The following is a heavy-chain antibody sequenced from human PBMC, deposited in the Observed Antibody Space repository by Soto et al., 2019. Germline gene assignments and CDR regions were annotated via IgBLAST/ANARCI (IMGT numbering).Heavy chain of an antibody. V-gene: IGHV4-34*01. CDR2: INHSGST. CDR3: ARGREYYDILTGYYTNNWFDP. D-gene: IGHD3-9*01. CDR1: GGSFSGYY. Sequence: SETLSLTCAVYGGSFSGYYWSWIRQPPGKGLEWIGEINHSGSTNYNPSLKSRVTISVDTSKNQFSLKLSSVTAADTAVYYCARGREYYDILTGYYTNNWFDPWGQGTRVTVSS. J-gene: IGHJ5*02.